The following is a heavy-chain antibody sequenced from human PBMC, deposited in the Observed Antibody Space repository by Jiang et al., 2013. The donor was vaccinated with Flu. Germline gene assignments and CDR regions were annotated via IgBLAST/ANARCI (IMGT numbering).Heavy chain of an antibody. CDR3: ARDRDCSGGSCYEALDY. CDR1: AFTFSSHW. CDR2: INSDGSST. V-gene: IGHV3-74*01. J-gene: IGHJ4*02. Sequence: RLSCAASAFTFSSHWMHWVRQAPGKGLVWVSRINSDGSSTSYADSVKGRFTISRDNAKNTLYLQMSSLRAEDTAVYYCARDRDCSGGSCYEALDYWGQGTLVTVSS. D-gene: IGHD2-15*01.